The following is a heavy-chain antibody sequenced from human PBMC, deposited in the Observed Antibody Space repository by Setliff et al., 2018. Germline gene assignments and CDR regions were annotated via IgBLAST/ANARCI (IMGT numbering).Heavy chain of an antibody. CDR2: IYHNGNT. J-gene: IGHJ6*02. D-gene: IGHD5-18*01. V-gene: IGHV4-59*01. Sequence: PSETLSLTCTVSGGSISPYFWSWIRQPPGKGLEWIGYIYHNGNTNFNPSLKTRDTMSVDPSKNQFALNLRSVTAADTAVYYCVRDRTAYSYGLDVWAQGTTVTVSS. CDR1: GGSISPYF. CDR3: VRDRTAYSYGLDV.